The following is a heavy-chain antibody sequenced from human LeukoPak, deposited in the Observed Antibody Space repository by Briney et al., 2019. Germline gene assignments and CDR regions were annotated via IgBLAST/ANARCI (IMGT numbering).Heavy chain of an antibody. J-gene: IGHJ4*02. V-gene: IGHV1-2*02. CDR3: IRGPGHYFDY. Sequence: ASVKVSCKASGYTFNYYYMHWVRQAPGQGLEWMGWINPSSGATNYAQKFQGRVTMTRDTSVSTACMELTRLRSDDSAVFYCIRGPGHYFDYWGQGTVVTVPS. CDR1: GYTFNYYY. CDR2: INPSSGAT. D-gene: IGHD3-10*01.